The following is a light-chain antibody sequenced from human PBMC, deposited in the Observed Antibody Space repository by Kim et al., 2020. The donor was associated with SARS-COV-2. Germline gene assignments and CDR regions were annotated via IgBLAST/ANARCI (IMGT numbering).Light chain of an antibody. CDR2: GAS. V-gene: IGKV3-15*01. Sequence: EMVMTQSPAPLSVSPGQRATLSCRASQSIDTYVAWYQKKPGQVPRLLIYGASTRATGVPARFSGSGSGTEFTLTISSLQSEDCAVYYCQRYDDWWKFRQGSKVDI. CDR1: QSIDTY. J-gene: IGKJ1*01. CDR3: QRYDDWWK.